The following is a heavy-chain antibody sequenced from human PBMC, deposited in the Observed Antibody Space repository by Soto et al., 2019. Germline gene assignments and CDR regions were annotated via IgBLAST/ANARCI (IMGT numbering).Heavy chain of an antibody. Sequence: PGGSLRLSCAASGFTFSSYGMHWVRQAPGKGLEWVAVISYDGSNKYYADSVKGRFTISRDNSKNTLYLQMNSLRAEDTAVYYCAKIYCGGDCYSWYYYYYYGMDVWGQGTTVTVSS. CDR3: AKIYCGGDCYSWYYYYYYGMDV. D-gene: IGHD2-21*02. V-gene: IGHV3-30*18. CDR1: GFTFSSYG. CDR2: ISYDGSNK. J-gene: IGHJ6*02.